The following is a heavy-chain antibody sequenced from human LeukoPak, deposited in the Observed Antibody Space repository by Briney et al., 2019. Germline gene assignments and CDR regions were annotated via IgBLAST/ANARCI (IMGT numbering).Heavy chain of an antibody. V-gene: IGHV4-4*09. J-gene: IGHJ6*03. CDR3: ARSYYYYYYMDV. CDR1: GGSISSYY. Sequence: SETLSLTCTVSGGSISSYYWSWIRQPPGKGLEWIGYIYTSGSTNYNPSPKSRVTISVDTSKNQFSLKLSSVTAADTAVYYCARSYYYYYYMDVWGKGTTVTVSS. CDR2: IYTSGST.